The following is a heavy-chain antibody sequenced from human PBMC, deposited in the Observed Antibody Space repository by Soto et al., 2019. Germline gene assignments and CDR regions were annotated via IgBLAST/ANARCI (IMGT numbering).Heavy chain of an antibody. V-gene: IGHV4-34*01. CDR2: INHSGST. D-gene: IGHD3-10*01. Sequence: SETLSLTCAVYGGSFSGYYWSWIRQPPGKGLEWIGEINHSGSTNYNPSLKSRVTISVDTSKNQFSLKLSSVTAADTAVYYCARGRLLWFGELVDYWGQGTLVTSP. CDR1: GGSFSGYY. J-gene: IGHJ4*02. CDR3: ARGRLLWFGELVDY.